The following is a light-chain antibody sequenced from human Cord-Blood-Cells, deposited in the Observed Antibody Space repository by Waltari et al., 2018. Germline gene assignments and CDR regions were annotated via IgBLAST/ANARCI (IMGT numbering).Light chain of an antibody. CDR2: DVS. J-gene: IGLJ3*02. V-gene: IGLV2-14*01. CDR3: SSYTSSSTWV. CDR1: SSDVGGYNY. Sequence: QSALTQSASVSGSPGQSITISCTGTSSDVGGYNYVSWYQQHPGKAPKLMIYDVSKRRSGVSNRFSGSKSGNTASLTISGLQAEDEADYYCSSYTSSSTWVFGGGTKLTVL.